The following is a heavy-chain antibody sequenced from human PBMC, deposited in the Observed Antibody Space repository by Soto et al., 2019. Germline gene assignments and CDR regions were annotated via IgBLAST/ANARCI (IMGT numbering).Heavy chain of an antibody. J-gene: IGHJ4*02. Sequence: GGSLILSWAASGFTFSSDAMSWVRQAPGKGLEWVSAISGSGGSTYYADSVKGRFTISRDNSKNTLYLQMNSLRAEDTAVYYCAKDPGYYGSGSYWDQTFDYWGQGTLVTVSS. CDR3: AKDPGYYGSGSYWDQTFDY. V-gene: IGHV3-23*01. CDR2: ISGSGGST. CDR1: GFTFSSDA. D-gene: IGHD3-10*01.